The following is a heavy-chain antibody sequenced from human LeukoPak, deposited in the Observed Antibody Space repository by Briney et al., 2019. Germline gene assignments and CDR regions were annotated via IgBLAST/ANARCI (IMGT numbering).Heavy chain of an antibody. CDR2: ISGSGDST. D-gene: IGHD3-16*01. V-gene: IGHV3-23*01. Sequence: GGSLRLSCAASGFTFSSYAMNWVRQAPGKGLEWVSAISGSGDSTYYADSVKGRFTISRDNSKNTLYLQMNSLRAEDTAVYYCAKYVQEAYDYVDYWGQGTLVTVSP. CDR3: AKYVQEAYDYVDY. CDR1: GFTFSSYA. J-gene: IGHJ4*02.